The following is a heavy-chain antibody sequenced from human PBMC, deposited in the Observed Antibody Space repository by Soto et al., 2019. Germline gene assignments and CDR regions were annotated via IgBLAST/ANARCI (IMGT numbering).Heavy chain of an antibody. CDR3: AKIIEAAGMAL. J-gene: IGHJ4*02. Sequence: EVQLLESGGGLVQPGGSLRLSCAASGFTFRTYGMSWVRQAPGKGLEWVSSISGSGGNTYYADSVKGRFTVSRDNSKNTLYLKMNSLRVEDTAVYYCAKIIEAAGMALWGQGTLVTVSS. CDR2: ISGSGGNT. CDR1: GFTFRTYG. D-gene: IGHD6-13*01. V-gene: IGHV3-23*01.